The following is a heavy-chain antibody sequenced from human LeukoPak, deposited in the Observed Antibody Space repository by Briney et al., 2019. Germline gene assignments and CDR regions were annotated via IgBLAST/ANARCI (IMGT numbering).Heavy chain of an antibody. Sequence: PGGSLRLSCAASGFTVSSNYMSWVRQAPGKGLEWVSVIYSGGSTYYADSVKGRFTISRDNSKNTLYLQMNSLRAEDTAVCYCARDRVVVPAAIGYSSSSHYYYGMDVWGQGTTVTVSS. CDR1: GFTVSSNY. J-gene: IGHJ6*02. CDR2: IYSGGST. CDR3: ARDRVVVPAAIGYSSSSHYYYGMDV. V-gene: IGHV3-53*01. D-gene: IGHD2-2*01.